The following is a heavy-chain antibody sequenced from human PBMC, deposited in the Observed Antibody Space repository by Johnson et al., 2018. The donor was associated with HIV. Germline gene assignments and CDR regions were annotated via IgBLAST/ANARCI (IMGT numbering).Heavy chain of an antibody. J-gene: IGHJ3*02. CDR1: GFTFSSYW. Sequence: VQLVESGGGVVQPGESLRLSCAASGFTFSSYWMNWVSQAPGKGLEWVANIKQDGSERKHVDSVKGRFTISRDNAKNSLYLQMNSLRAEATAVYYCARDEAAVRMVANDAFDIWGQGTMVTVSP. D-gene: IGHD6-13*01. CDR3: ARDEAAVRMVANDAFDI. CDR2: IKQDGSER. V-gene: IGHV3-7*05.